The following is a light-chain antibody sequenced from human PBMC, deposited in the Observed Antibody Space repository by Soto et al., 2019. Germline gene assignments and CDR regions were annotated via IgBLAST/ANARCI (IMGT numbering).Light chain of an antibody. CDR2: GAS. CDR3: QQYGSSPHLIA. J-gene: IGKJ4*01. CDR1: QSVSSSY. Sequence: EIVLTQSPGTLSLSPGERATLSCRASQSVSSSYLAWYQQKPGQAPRLLIYGASSRATGIPDRFSGSGSGTDFTLTISRLEPEDFAVYYWQQYGSSPHLIAFGGGTKVEIK. V-gene: IGKV3-20*01.